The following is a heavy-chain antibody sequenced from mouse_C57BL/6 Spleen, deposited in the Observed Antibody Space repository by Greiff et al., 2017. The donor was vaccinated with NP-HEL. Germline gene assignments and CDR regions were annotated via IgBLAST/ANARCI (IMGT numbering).Heavy chain of an antibody. CDR2: IDPSDSYT. CDR3: ARRPSSYYAMDY. J-gene: IGHJ4*01. D-gene: IGHD1-1*01. V-gene: IGHV1-69*01. Sequence: QVQLKQPGAELVMPGASVKLSCKASGYTFTSYWMHWVKQRPGQGLEWIGEIDPSDSYTNYNQKFKGKSTLTVDKSSSTAYMQLSSLTSEDSAVYYCARRPSSYYAMDYWGQGTSVTVSS. CDR1: GYTFTSYW.